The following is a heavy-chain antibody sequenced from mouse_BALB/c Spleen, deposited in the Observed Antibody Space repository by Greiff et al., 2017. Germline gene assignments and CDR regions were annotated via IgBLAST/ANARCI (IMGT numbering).Heavy chain of an antibody. CDR3: ACDRGTLCAMDY. V-gene: IGHV5-4*02. Sequence: EVQLVESGAGLVTPGRSLYLTCAASGFSFTDYYMYWVRQPPEKRLEWVATISDGGSYTYYPDSEKGRFTISRDNAKNNLYLQMSRLNSENAAMYCCACDRGTLCAMDYWGQGTSVTVSS. J-gene: IGHJ4*01. D-gene: IGHD3-1*01. CDR1: GFSFTDYY. CDR2: ISDGGSYT.